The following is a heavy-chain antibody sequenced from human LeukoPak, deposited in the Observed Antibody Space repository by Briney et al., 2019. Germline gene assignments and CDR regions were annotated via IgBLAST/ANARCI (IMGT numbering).Heavy chain of an antibody. CDR3: ARGGEWLRWNWFDP. CDR2: MNPNSGNT. CDR1: GYTFTSYY. J-gene: IGHJ5*02. Sequence: ASVKVFCKASGYTFTSYYMHWVRQATGQGLEWMGWMNPNSGNTGYAQKFQGRVTMTRNTSISTAYMELSSLRSEDTAVYYCARGGEWLRWNWFDPWGQGTLVTVSS. V-gene: IGHV1-8*02. D-gene: IGHD5-12*01.